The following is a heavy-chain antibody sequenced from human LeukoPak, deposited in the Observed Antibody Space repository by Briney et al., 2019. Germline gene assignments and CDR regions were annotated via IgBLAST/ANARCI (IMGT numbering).Heavy chain of an antibody. CDR3: ARSGYSYGWDYFDY. V-gene: IGHV4-59*01. D-gene: IGHD5-18*01. CDR2: FYYSGST. Sequence: SETLSLTCTIPGGSISSYYWRWIRQPTGKGLELIGYFYYSGSTNYNPSLKSRVTISVDTSKTQFSLKLSSVTAADPAVYYCARSGYSYGWDYFDYWGQGTLVTVSS. J-gene: IGHJ4*02. CDR1: GGSISSYY.